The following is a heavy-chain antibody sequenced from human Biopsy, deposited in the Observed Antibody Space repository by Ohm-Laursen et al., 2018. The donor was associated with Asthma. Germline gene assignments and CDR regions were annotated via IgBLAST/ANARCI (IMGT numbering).Heavy chain of an antibody. Sequence: SLRLSCAASGFTFRSYAMHWVCQAPGKGLEWVAVGGSYYDGGLKYYADSVNGRFTVSRDESKNTLYLQMNSLRPDDTAVYYCARDVMEWYLPAFDFWGQGTLVTVSS. CDR2: GGSYYDGGLK. V-gene: IGHV3-30-3*01. D-gene: IGHD3-3*01. CDR3: ARDVMEWYLPAFDF. CDR1: GFTFRSYA. J-gene: IGHJ4*02.